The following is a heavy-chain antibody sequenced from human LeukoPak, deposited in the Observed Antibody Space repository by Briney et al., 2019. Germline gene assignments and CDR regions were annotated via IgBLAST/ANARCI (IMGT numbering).Heavy chain of an antibody. D-gene: IGHD6-19*01. V-gene: IGHV1-2*02. J-gene: IGHJ6*02. CDR2: INPNSGDT. Sequence: ASVKVSCKTSGYSFTAYYIHWVRQAPGQGLEWMAWINPNSGDTVSEQKFQGRVSMTYDTSISTAYMELNRLGSDDTAVYYCARDLVIAVAGTEYYYYYYGMDVWGQGTTVTVSS. CDR1: GYSFTAYY. CDR3: ARDLVIAVAGTEYYYYYYGMDV.